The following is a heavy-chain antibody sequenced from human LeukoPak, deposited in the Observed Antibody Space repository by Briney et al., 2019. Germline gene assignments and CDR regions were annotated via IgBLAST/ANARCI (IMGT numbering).Heavy chain of an antibody. Sequence: TSETLSLTCTVSGGFISSYYWSWIRQPPGKGLEWIGYIYYSGSTNYNPSLKSRVTISVDTSKNQFSLKLSPVTAADTAVYYCAKGYTGYVIDYWGQGTLVTVSS. CDR1: GGFISSYY. J-gene: IGHJ4*02. V-gene: IGHV4-59*01. CDR2: IYYSGST. CDR3: AKGYTGYVIDY. D-gene: IGHD5-12*01.